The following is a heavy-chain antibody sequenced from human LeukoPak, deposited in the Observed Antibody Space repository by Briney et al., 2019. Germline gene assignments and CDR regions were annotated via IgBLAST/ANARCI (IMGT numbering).Heavy chain of an antibody. J-gene: IGHJ4*02. V-gene: IGHV4-31*03. CDR2: IYYSGST. CDR3: ARAGQAYSSSWYGEGYFDY. D-gene: IGHD6-13*01. Sequence: PSETLSLTCTVSGGSISSGGYYWSWIRQHPGKGLEWIGYIYYSGSTYYNPSLKSRVTISVDTSKNQFSLKLSSVTAADTAVYYCARAGQAYSSSWYGEGYFDYWGQGTLVTVSS. CDR1: GGSISSGGYY.